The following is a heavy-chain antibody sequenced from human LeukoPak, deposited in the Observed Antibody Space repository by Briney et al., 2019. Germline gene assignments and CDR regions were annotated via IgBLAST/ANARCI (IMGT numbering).Heavy chain of an antibody. Sequence: GGSLRLSCAASGFTFSNYGMHWVRQAPGKGLEWVAVIWYDGSNKYYADSVKGRFTISRDNSKNTLYLQMNSLRAEDTAAYYCAKDPGYGLYYFDYWGQGTLVTVSS. CDR2: IWYDGSNK. J-gene: IGHJ4*02. D-gene: IGHD5-18*01. CDR3: AKDPGYGLYYFDY. V-gene: IGHV3-33*06. CDR1: GFTFSNYG.